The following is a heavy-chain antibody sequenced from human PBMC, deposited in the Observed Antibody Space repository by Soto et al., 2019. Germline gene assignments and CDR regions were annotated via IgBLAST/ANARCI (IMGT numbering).Heavy chain of an antibody. CDR1: GYSFTSYW. Sequence: ESLKISCKGSGYSFTSYWIGWVRQMPGKGLEWMGIIYPGDSDTRYSPSFQGQVTISADKSISTAYLQWSSLKASDTAMYYCASHYGSGSYYTSRGYFDYWGQGTLVTVSS. D-gene: IGHD3-10*01. CDR2: IYPGDSDT. CDR3: ASHYGSGSYYTSRGYFDY. V-gene: IGHV5-51*01. J-gene: IGHJ4*02.